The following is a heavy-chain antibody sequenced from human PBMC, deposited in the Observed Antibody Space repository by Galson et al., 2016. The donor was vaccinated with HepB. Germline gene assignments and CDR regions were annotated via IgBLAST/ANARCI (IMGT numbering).Heavy chain of an antibody. V-gene: IGHV3-33*01. CDR1: RFTFDFYG. Sequence: SLRLSCAASRFTFDFYGMHWARQAPGKGLEWVAGVSYDGRNKDYADSVKGRFTISRDNSKNTLHLQMNSLRAEDTAVYYWARARGDGDDHLFYSYYYGMDVWGQGTTVTVSS. CDR2: VSYDGRNK. CDR3: ARARGDGDDHLFYSYYYGMDV. J-gene: IGHJ6*02. D-gene: IGHD4-17*01.